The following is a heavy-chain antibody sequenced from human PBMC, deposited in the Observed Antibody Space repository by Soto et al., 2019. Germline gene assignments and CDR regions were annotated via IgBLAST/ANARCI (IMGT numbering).Heavy chain of an antibody. CDR2: TIPVFNTA. D-gene: IGHD3-10*01. J-gene: IGHJ3*02. CDR3: ARVVDGSGNDYSGPSAFDI. Sequence: QVQLEQSGAEVKKPGSSVKVSCKASGGTLSDHGVAWLRQAPGQGLEWMGGTIPVFNTAKYAQKFQGRVTVTADKFTNIADMELSSLRSEDTAFFFCARVVDGSGNDYSGPSAFDIWGQGTMVIVSS. CDR1: GGTLSDHG. V-gene: IGHV1-69*06.